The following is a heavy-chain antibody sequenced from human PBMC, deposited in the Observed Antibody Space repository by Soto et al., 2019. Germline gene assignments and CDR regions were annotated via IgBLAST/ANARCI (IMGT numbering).Heavy chain of an antibody. CDR1: GYTFTSYD. CDR2: MNPNSGNR. D-gene: IGHD2-2*01. Sequence: ASVKVSCKASGYTFTSYDINWVRQATGQGLEWMGWMNPNSGNRGYAQKFQGRVTMTRNTSISTAYMELSSLRSEDTAFYYCARGVTYCSSTSCYAVDYWGQGTLVTVSS. J-gene: IGHJ4*02. V-gene: IGHV1-8*01. CDR3: ARGVTYCSSTSCYAVDY.